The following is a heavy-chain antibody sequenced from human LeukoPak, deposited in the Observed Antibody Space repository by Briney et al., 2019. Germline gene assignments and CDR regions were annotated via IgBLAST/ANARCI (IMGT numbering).Heavy chain of an antibody. CDR3: ARDRIYSSPYYFDY. V-gene: IGHV3-30*03. Sequence: GRSLRLSCAASGFTFSSYGMHWVRQAPGKGLEWVAVISYDGSNKYYADSVKGRFTISRDNSKNTLYLQMNSLRAEDTAVYYCARDRIYSSPYYFDYWGQGTLVTVSS. J-gene: IGHJ4*02. D-gene: IGHD5-18*01. CDR1: GFTFSSYG. CDR2: ISYDGSNK.